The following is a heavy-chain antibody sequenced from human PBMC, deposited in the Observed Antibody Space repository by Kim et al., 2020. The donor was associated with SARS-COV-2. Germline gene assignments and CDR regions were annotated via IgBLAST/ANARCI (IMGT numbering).Heavy chain of an antibody. CDR2: INSDGSST. Sequence: GGSLRLSCAASGFTFSSYWMHWVRQAPGKGLVWVSRINSDGSSTSYADSVKGRFTISRDNAKNTLYLQMNSLRAEDTAVYYCARGYGRGVVATDGMFDPWGQGTLVTVSS. CDR3: ARGYGRGVVATDGMFDP. V-gene: IGHV3-74*01. D-gene: IGHD2-15*01. J-gene: IGHJ5*02. CDR1: GFTFSSYW.